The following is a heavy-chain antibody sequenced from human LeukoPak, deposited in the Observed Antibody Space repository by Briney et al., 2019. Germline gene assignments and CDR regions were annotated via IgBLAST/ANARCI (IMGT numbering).Heavy chain of an antibody. J-gene: IGHJ4*02. CDR2: ISGSGGST. CDR3: AKGLRDGYNSGY. V-gene: IGHV3-23*01. CDR1: GFTFSSYA. Sequence: PGGSLRLSCAASGFTFSSYAMSWVRQAPGKGLEWVSAISGSGGSTYYADSVKGRFTISRDNSKNTLYLQTNSLRAEDTAVYYCAKGLRDGYNSGYWGQGTLVTVSS. D-gene: IGHD5-24*01.